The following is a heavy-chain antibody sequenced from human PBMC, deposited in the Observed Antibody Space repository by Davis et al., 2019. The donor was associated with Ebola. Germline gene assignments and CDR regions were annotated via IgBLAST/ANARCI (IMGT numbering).Heavy chain of an antibody. CDR1: GGSISSSSYY. Sequence: MPGGSLRLSCTVSGGSISSSSYYWGWIRQPPGKGLEWIGSIYYSGSTYYNPSLKSRVTISVDTSKNQFSLKLSSVTAADTAVYYCARGRRGYCSGGSCYYYYYGMDVWGQGTTVTVSS. CDR2: IYYSGST. D-gene: IGHD2-15*01. CDR3: ARGRRGYCSGGSCYYYYYGMDV. V-gene: IGHV4-39*01. J-gene: IGHJ6*02.